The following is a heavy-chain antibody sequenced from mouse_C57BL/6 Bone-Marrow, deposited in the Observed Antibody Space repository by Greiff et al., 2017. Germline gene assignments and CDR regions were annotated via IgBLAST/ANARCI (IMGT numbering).Heavy chain of an antibody. CDR1: GFTFSDYY. CDR3: ARPLYDGYFHFDY. D-gene: IGHD2-3*01. CDR2: INYDGSST. V-gene: IGHV5-16*01. J-gene: IGHJ2*01. Sequence: EVKLQESEGGLVQPGSSMKLSCTASGFTFSDYYMAWVRQVPEKGLEWVANINYDGSSTYYLDSLKSRFIISRDNAKNILYLQMSSLKSEDTATYYCARPLYDGYFHFDYWGQGTTLTVSS.